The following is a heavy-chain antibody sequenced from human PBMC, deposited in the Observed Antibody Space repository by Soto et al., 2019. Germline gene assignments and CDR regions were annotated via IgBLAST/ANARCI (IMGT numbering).Heavy chain of an antibody. Sequence: GGSLRLSCSASGFNFNDYGMHWVRQAPGKGLEWVSSISWNSVSIGYADSVKGRFTISRDNAKNSLYLQMNTLRAEDTALYYCAXDMENGYNPYYYYGMDVWGQGTTVTVSS. CDR2: ISWNSVSI. V-gene: IGHV3-9*01. CDR3: AXDMENGYNPYYYYGMDV. D-gene: IGHD3-10*01. J-gene: IGHJ6*02. CDR1: GFNFNDYG.